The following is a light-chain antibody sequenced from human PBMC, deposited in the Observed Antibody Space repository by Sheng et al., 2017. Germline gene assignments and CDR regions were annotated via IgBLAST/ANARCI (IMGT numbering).Light chain of an antibody. CDR1: QSVSSY. V-gene: IGKV3-11*01. Sequence: EIVLTQSPATLSLSPGERATLSCRASQSVSSYLAWYQQKPGQAPRLLIYDASNRATGIPARFSGSGSGTDFTLTISSLEPEDFAVYYCQQRSNWPRLTFGGGDQGGGSN. CDR2: DAS. J-gene: IGKJ4*01. CDR3: QQRSNWPRLT.